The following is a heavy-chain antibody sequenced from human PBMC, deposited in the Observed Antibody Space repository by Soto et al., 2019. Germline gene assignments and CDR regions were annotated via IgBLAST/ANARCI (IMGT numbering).Heavy chain of an antibody. CDR2: MNPNSGNT. V-gene: IGHV1-8*01. D-gene: IGHD4-17*01. Sequence: QVQLVQSGAEVKKPGASVKVSCKASGYTFTSYDINWVRQATGQGLEWMGWMNPNSGNTGYAQKFQGRVTMTRNTSISTAYMELSSLRSEDTAVYCCARGKGIMTTVTKLYYYYYMDVWGKGTTVTVSS. CDR3: ARGKGIMTTVTKLYYYYYMDV. CDR1: GYTFTSYD. J-gene: IGHJ6*03.